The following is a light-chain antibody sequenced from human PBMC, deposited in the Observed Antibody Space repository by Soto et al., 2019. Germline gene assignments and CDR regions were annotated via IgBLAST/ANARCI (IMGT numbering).Light chain of an antibody. Sequence: QSALTQPPSASGTPGQRVNISCSGSSSNIGSNYVYWYRQFPGTAPKLLIQRNNQRPSGVPARFSGSKSGTSASLAISGLRSEDEADYYCQSYDSSLSGNYVFGSGTKLTVL. J-gene: IGLJ1*01. CDR3: QSYDSSLSGNYV. CDR1: SSNIGSNY. V-gene: IGLV1-47*01. CDR2: RNN.